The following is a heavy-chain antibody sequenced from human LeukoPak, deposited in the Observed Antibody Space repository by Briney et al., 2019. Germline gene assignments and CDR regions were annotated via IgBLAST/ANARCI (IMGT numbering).Heavy chain of an antibody. CDR1: GFTFSSYS. D-gene: IGHD3-22*01. V-gene: IGHV3-48*01. Sequence: GGSLRLSCAASGFTFSSYSMNWVRQAPGKGLEWVSYISSSSRTIYYADSVKGRFTMSRDNAKNSLYLQMNSLRVEDTAVYYCARETYYYDSSGYYYPGGFDYWGQGTLVTVSS. CDR3: ARETYYYDSSGYYYPGGFDY. J-gene: IGHJ4*02. CDR2: ISSSSRTI.